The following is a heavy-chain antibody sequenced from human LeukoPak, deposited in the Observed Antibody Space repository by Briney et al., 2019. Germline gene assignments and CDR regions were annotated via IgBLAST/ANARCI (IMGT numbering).Heavy chain of an antibody. CDR2: INPSSGGT. D-gene: IGHD3-9*01. Sequence: ASVKVSCKASGYTFTGYYMHWVRQAPGQGLEWMGWINPSSGGTNYAQKFQGRVTMTRDTSISTAYMELSRLRSDDTAVYYCAREGYDILTGYSRRAFDYWGQGTLVTVSS. CDR1: GYTFTGYY. J-gene: IGHJ4*02. CDR3: AREGYDILTGYSRRAFDY. V-gene: IGHV1-2*02.